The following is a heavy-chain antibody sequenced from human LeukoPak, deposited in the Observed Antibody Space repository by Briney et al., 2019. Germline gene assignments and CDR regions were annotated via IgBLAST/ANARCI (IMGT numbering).Heavy chain of an antibody. CDR3: ARDRGAYCGGDCYLGFDY. V-gene: IGHV3-21*01. J-gene: IGHJ4*01. D-gene: IGHD2-21*02. CDR2: IAGSSGYI. CDR1: GFTFSSYT. Sequence: GGSLRLSCAASGFTFSSYTMNWVRQAPGKGLEWVSSIAGSSGYISYADSVKGRFTISRDDAKKSLYLQMTSLTAEDTAVYYCARDRGAYCGGDCYLGFDYWGRGTLVTVSS.